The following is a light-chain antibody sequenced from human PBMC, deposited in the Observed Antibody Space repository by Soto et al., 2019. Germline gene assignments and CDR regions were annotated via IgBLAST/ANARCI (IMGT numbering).Light chain of an antibody. J-gene: IGKJ1*01. CDR1: QSVTSTY. CDR2: STS. Sequence: ESVLTQSPGTLSLSPGERATLSCRASQSVTSTYLAWYQQKPGQAPRLLIYSTSSRATGIPDRFSGSGSGTDFTLTISRLEPEDFAVYYCQQYGNSSWTSGQGTKVDI. CDR3: QQYGNSSWT. V-gene: IGKV3-20*01.